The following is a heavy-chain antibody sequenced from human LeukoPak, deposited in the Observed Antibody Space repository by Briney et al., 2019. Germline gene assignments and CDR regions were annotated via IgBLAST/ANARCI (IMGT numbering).Heavy chain of an antibody. Sequence: GRSLRLSCAASGFTFSTYGMHWVRQAPGKGLEWVAVIWYDETKKYYADSVKGRFTISRDNSKNTLYLQMTSLRAEDTAMYYCARDYYDFLTGYSGTDYWGQGTLVTVSS. CDR3: ARDYYDFLTGYSGTDY. D-gene: IGHD3-9*01. CDR1: GFTFSTYG. V-gene: IGHV3-33*01. CDR2: IWYDETKK. J-gene: IGHJ4*02.